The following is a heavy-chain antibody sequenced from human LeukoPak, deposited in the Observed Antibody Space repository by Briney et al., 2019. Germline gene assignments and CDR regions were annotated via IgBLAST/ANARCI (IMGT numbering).Heavy chain of an antibody. CDR3: ATRLGEFSSRDAFNI. J-gene: IGHJ3*02. D-gene: IGHD3-16*02. Sequence: ASVKVSCKVSGYSLTELSMHWVRQAPGKGLEWVGGFSPGDGETIYAQRFQGRVTKTEATSTDTAYMELRSLTYEDTAVYYCATRLGEFSSRDAFNIWGQGTMVTVSS. V-gene: IGHV1-24*01. CDR1: GYSLTELS. CDR2: FSPGDGET.